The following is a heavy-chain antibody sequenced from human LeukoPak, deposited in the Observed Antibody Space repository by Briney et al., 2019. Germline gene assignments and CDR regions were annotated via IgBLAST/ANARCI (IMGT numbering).Heavy chain of an antibody. CDR3: ARAGLTGGSSWYRGGYYYYMDA. CDR2: IIPIFGTA. V-gene: IGHV1-69*13. J-gene: IGHJ6*03. CDR1: GGTFSSYA. D-gene: IGHD6-13*01. Sequence: SVKVSCKASGGTFSSYAISWVRQAPGQGLEWVGGIIPIFGTANYAQKFQGRVTITADESTSTAYMELSSLRSEDTAVYYCARAGLTGGSSWYRGGYYYYMDAWGKGTTVTVSS.